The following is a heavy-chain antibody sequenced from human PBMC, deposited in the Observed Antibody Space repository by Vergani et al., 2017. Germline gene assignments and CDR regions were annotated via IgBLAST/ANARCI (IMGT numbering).Heavy chain of an antibody. CDR1: GYTFTGYY. CDR3: AKAVWASAGSY. V-gene: IGHV1-2*02. D-gene: IGHD6-13*01. J-gene: IGHJ4*02. CDR2: INTNSGGT. Sequence: QVQLVQSGAEVKKPGASVKVSCKASGYTFTGYYMHWVRQAPGQGLEWMGWINTNSGGTNYAQKFQGRVTMTRDTSISTAYMERTRLRSDDTAVYYCAKAVWASAGSYWGQGALVTVSS.